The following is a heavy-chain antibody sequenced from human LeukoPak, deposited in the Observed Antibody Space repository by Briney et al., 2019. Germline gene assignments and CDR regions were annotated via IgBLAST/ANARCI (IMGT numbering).Heavy chain of an antibody. CDR1: GFTFSSYE. Sequence: GGSLRLSCAASGFTFSSYEMNWVRQAPGKGLEWVSAISGSGGSTYYADSVKGRFTISRDNSKNTLYLQMNSLRAEDTAVYYCAKFLVRGRNTIFGVVINWGQGTLVTVSS. D-gene: IGHD3-3*01. J-gene: IGHJ4*02. CDR3: AKFLVRGRNTIFGVVIN. CDR2: ISGSGGST. V-gene: IGHV3-23*01.